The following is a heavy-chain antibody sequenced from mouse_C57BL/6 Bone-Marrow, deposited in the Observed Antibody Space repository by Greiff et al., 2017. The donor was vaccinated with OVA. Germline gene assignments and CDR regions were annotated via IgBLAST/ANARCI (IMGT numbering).Heavy chain of an antibody. CDR1: GYTFTEYT. CDR3: ARHEGEAEAFSWYFDV. J-gene: IGHJ1*03. D-gene: IGHD3-2*02. CDR2: FYPGSGSI. V-gene: IGHV1-62-2*01. Sequence: QVQLQQSGAELVKPGASVKLSCKASGYTFTEYTIYWVKQRSGQGLEWFGWFYPGSGSIKYNEKFKDKATLTADKSSSTVYMELSRLTSEDSAVYFGARHEGEAEAFSWYFDVWGTGTTVTVSS.